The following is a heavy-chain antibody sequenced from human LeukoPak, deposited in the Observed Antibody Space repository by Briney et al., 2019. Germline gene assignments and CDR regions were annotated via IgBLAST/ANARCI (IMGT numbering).Heavy chain of an antibody. CDR2: IRYNGNNQ. Sequence: GGSLRLSCAASGFTFNNYGMHWVRQAPGKGLEWVAFIRYNGNNQYYADSVKGRFTISRDNSKDTLYLQMNSLKGDDTAVYYCAKDRDIVVVPAASLDYWGQGTLVTVSS. J-gene: IGHJ4*02. V-gene: IGHV3-30*02. CDR3: AKDRDIVVVPAASLDY. CDR1: GFTFNNYG. D-gene: IGHD2-2*01.